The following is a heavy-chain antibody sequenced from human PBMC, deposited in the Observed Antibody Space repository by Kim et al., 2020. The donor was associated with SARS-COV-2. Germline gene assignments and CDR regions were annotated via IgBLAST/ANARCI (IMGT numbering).Heavy chain of an antibody. CDR2: IWYDGSNK. D-gene: IGHD5-18*01. J-gene: IGHJ4*02. CDR1: GFTFSSYA. Sequence: GGSLRLSCAASGFTFSSYAMHWVRQAPGKGLEWVAVIWYDGSNKYYADSVKGRFTISRDNSKNTLYLQMNSLRAEDTAVYYCVKQTRGYSYGPLDYWGQGTLVTVSS. CDR3: VKQTRGYSYGPLDY. V-gene: IGHV3-33*06.